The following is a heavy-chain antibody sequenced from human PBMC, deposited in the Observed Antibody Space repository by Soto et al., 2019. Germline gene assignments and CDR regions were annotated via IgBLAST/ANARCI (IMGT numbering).Heavy chain of an antibody. J-gene: IGHJ3*02. Sequence: SETLSLTCTVSGGSISSGGYYWSWIRQHPGKGLEWIGYIYYSGSTYYNPSLKSRVTISVDTSKNQFSLKLSSVTAADTAVYYCARVDYGDAFDIWGQGTMVTVSS. CDR2: IYYSGST. CDR3: ARVDYGDAFDI. CDR1: GGSISSGGYY. D-gene: IGHD4-17*01. V-gene: IGHV4-31*03.